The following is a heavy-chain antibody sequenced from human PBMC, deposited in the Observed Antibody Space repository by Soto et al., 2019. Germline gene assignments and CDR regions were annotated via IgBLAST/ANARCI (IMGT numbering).Heavy chain of an antibody. CDR2: ISYDGSNK. CDR3: ARASTSGYSYGDIDY. D-gene: IGHD5-18*01. Sequence: QVQLVESGGGVVQPGRSVRLSCAASGFTFSSYAMHWVRQAPGKGLEWVAVISYDGSNKYYADSVKGRFTISRDNSKNTLYLQMNSLRAEDTAVYYCARASTSGYSYGDIDYWGQGTLVTVSS. CDR1: GFTFSSYA. J-gene: IGHJ4*02. V-gene: IGHV3-30-3*01.